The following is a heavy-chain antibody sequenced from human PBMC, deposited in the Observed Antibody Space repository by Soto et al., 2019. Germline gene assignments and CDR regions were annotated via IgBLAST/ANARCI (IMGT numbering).Heavy chain of an antibody. J-gene: IGHJ5*02. CDR2: ISSDGNNK. V-gene: IGHV3-30*18. CDR3: AKDLLPNTVSTCGS. Sequence: QVQLVESGGGVVQPGRSLRLSCAASGFTFDSYGMHWVRQAPGKGLEWVAVISSDGNNKYYADSVKGRFTISRDNFRNTLDLQMSSLRAADTAVYYWAKDLLPNTVSTCGSWGQGALVTVSS. D-gene: IGHD4-17*01. CDR1: GFTFDSYG.